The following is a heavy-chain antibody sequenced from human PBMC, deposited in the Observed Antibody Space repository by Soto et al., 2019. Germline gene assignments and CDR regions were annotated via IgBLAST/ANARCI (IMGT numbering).Heavy chain of an antibody. D-gene: IGHD2-21*01. CDR3: ARGRDSGLYYFDY. J-gene: IGHJ4*02. V-gene: IGHV3-13*01. Sequence: PGGSLSLSCAASGFPFSNYDMHWVRQATGKGLEWVSTISTAGNTYSPGSVKGRFTISRENAKNSLYLQMNSLRVDDTAVYYCARGRDSGLYYFDYWGQGTLVTVSS. CDR2: ISTAGNT. CDR1: GFPFSNYD.